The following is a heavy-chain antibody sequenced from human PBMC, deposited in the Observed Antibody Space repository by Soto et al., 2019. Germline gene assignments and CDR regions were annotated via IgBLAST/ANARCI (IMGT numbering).Heavy chain of an antibody. CDR2: VSLYSDGT. J-gene: IGHJ5*02. D-gene: IGHD2-2*01. V-gene: IGHV1-18*01. CDR1: GYTFSNYG. CDR3: ARVVPGAEAWFGP. Sequence: GASVKVSCKTSGYTFSNYGITWVRQAPGQPLEWLGWVSLYSDGTNYAQKFQGRVSMTTDTSTTTAYMELRSLRSDDTAVYYCARVVPGAEAWFGPWGQGTLVTVSS.